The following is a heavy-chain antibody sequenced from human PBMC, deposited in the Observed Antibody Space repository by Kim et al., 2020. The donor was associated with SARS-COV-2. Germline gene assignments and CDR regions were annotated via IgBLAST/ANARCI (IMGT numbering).Heavy chain of an antibody. J-gene: IGHJ6*02. CDR3: ARDRSIAAAGIYYYGMDV. CDR1: GFTFSSYS. Sequence: GGSLRLSCAASGFTFSSYSMNWVRQAPGKGLEWVSSISSSSSYIYYADSVKGRFTISRDNAKNSLYLQMNSLRAEDTAVYYCARDRSIAAAGIYYYGMDVWGQGTTVTVSS. D-gene: IGHD6-13*01. CDR2: ISSSSSYI. V-gene: IGHV3-21*01.